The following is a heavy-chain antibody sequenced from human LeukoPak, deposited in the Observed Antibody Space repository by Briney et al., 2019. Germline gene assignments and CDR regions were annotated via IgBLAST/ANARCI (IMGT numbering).Heavy chain of an antibody. CDR2: IYPGDSDT. J-gene: IGHJ6*03. V-gene: IGHV5-51*01. Sequence: GESLKISCKGSGYSFTSYWIGWVRQMPGKGLEWMGIIYPGDSDTRYSPSFQGQVTISADKSISTAYLQWSSLKASDTAMYYCARHHGSGSYLHYYYYMDVWGKGTTVTVSS. CDR1: GYSFTSYW. D-gene: IGHD3-10*01. CDR3: ARHHGSGSYLHYYYYMDV.